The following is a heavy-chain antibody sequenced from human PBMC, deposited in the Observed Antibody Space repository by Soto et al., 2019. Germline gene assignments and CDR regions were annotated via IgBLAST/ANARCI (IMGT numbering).Heavy chain of an antibody. CDR1: GFTFSNYG. CDR3: ARGLHSLFDY. V-gene: IGHV3-33*01. Sequence: GGSLRLSCAAPGFTFSNYGMHWVRQAPGKGLEWVAVIWYDGNNKYYADSVKGRFTISRDNSNNTLYVQMTSLRAEDTAVYYCARGLHSLFDYWGQGTLVTVSS. CDR2: IWYDGNNK. D-gene: IGHD2-21*01. J-gene: IGHJ4*02.